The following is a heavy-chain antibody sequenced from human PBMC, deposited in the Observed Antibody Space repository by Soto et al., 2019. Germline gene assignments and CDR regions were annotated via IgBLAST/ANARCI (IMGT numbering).Heavy chain of an antibody. CDR3: ARGSPYYTFDY. V-gene: IGHV1-3*01. J-gene: IGHJ4*02. Sequence: GASVKVSCKASGYTFTSYAMHWVRQAPGQRLEWMGWINAGSGNTKYSQKIQGRVTITRDTSANTAYMELSSLRSEDTAVYYCARGSPYYTFDYWGQGTLVTVS. D-gene: IGHD3-22*01. CDR1: GYTFTSYA. CDR2: INAGSGNT.